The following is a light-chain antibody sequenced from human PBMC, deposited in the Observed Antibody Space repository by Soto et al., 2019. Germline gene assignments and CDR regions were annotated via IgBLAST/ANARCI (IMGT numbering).Light chain of an antibody. J-gene: IGLJ1*01. CDR3: CSYAGSSTYV. CDR1: SRDVGSYNL. V-gene: IGLV2-23*01. CDR2: EGS. Sequence: QSALTQPASVSGSPGQSIAISCTGTSRDVGSYNLVSWYQQHPGKDPKVMIYEGSKRPSGVSDRFSGSKSGNTASLTISGLQADDEADYYCCSYAGSSTYVFGTGTKVTVL.